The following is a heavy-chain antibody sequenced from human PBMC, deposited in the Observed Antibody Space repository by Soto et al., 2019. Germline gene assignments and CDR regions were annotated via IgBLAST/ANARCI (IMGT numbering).Heavy chain of an antibody. CDR2: IYYSGST. D-gene: IGHD6-19*01. J-gene: IGHJ6*02. V-gene: IGHV4-59*01. Sequence: SETLSLTCTVSGGSISSYYWSWIRQPPGKGLEWIGYIYYSGSTNYNPSLKSRVTISVDTSKNQFSLKLSSVTAEDTAVYYCARGYSSGWYEDYYYGMDVWGQGTTVTVSS. CDR1: GGSISSYY. CDR3: ARGYSSGWYEDYYYGMDV.